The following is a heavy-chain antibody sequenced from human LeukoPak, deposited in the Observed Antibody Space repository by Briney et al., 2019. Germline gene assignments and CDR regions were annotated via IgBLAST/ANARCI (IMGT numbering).Heavy chain of an antibody. D-gene: IGHD3-16*01. CDR3: ARDNDSRDPPHFDY. Sequence: GGSLRLSCAASGFTFSSYWMRWVRQAPGKGLEWVANINQDGGQKNYMDSVKGRFTVSRDNAGNSLFLQMNSLRSEDTAVYYCARDNDSRDPPHFDYWGQGTLVTVSS. V-gene: IGHV3-7*03. CDR2: INQDGGQK. CDR1: GFTFSSYW. J-gene: IGHJ4*02.